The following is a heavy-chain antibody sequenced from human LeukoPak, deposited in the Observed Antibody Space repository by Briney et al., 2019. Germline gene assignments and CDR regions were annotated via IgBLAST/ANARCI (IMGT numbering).Heavy chain of an antibody. Sequence: PSETLSLTRTVSGGSISNYHWSWIRQPAGKGLEWIGQIHTSGSTNYNPPLKSRVTVSIDTPENQLSLTIRSVTAADTAIYYCARRHISSGWSFDYWGQGTLVTVSS. CDR1: GGSISNYH. CDR3: ARRHISSGWSFDY. J-gene: IGHJ4*02. V-gene: IGHV4-4*07. D-gene: IGHD6-19*01. CDR2: IHTSGST.